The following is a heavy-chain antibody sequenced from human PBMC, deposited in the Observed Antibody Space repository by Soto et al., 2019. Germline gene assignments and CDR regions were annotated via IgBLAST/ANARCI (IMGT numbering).Heavy chain of an antibody. CDR2: ISSSSSSI. J-gene: IGHJ6*02. D-gene: IGHD6-19*01. V-gene: IGHV3-48*01. CDR3: ARELGFDAVARMDV. Sequence: GGSLRLSCTASGVTFSSYSMAWVRQAPGKGLEWVSYISSSSSSIYYADSVKGRFSTSRDNAKNSTSLQMNSLRVEDTGVYYCARELGFDAVARMDVWGQGTTVTVSS. CDR1: GVTFSSYS.